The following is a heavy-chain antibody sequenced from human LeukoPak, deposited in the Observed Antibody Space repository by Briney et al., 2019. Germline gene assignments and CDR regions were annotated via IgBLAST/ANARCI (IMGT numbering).Heavy chain of an antibody. J-gene: IGHJ4*02. CDR2: IYYSGST. CDR1: GGSISGTSYY. D-gene: IGHD3-10*01. CDR3: ARVRAQYYYGSGSRDWPYYFDY. V-gene: IGHV4-39*07. Sequence: SETLSLTCTVSGGSISGTSYYWGWIRQPPGKGLEWIGSIYYSGSTYYNPSLKSRVTISVDTSKNQFSLKLSSVTAADTAVYYCARVRAQYYYGSGSRDWPYYFDYWGQGTLVTVSS.